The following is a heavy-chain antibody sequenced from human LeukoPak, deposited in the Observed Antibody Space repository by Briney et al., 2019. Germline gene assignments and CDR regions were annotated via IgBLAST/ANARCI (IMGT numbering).Heavy chain of an antibody. CDR2: IYYSGST. J-gene: IGHJ6*03. V-gene: IGHV4-59*01. CDR3: ARVVTMVRGVRYYYMDV. CDR1: GGSISSYY. Sequence: SETLSLTCTVSGGSISSYYWSWIRQPPGKGLEWFGYIYYSGSTNYNPSLKSRVTISVDTSKNQFSLKLSSVTAADTAVYYCARVVTMVRGVRYYYMDVWGKGTTVTISS. D-gene: IGHD3-10*01.